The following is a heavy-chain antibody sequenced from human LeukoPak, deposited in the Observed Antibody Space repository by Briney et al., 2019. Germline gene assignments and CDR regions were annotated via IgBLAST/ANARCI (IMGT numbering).Heavy chain of an antibody. D-gene: IGHD3-22*01. V-gene: IGHV4-4*02. CDR1: GFTFSSYW. J-gene: IGHJ4*02. Sequence: MSGGSLRLSCAASGFTFSSYWMSWVRQPPGKGLEWIGEIYHSGSTKYNPSLKSRVTISVDTSNNQFSLRLSSVTAADTAVYYCARQGRYDSSGYYLGYWGQGTLVTVSS. CDR2: IYHSGST. CDR3: ARQGRYDSSGYYLGY.